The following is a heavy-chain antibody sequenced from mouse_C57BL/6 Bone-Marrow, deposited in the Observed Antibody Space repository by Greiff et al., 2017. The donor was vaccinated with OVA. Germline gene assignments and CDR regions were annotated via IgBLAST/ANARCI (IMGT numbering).Heavy chain of an antibody. CDR1: GFNIKDDY. V-gene: IGHV14-4*01. Sequence: EVQGVESGAELVRPGASVKLSCTASGFNIKDDYMHWVKQRPEQGLEWIGWIDPENGDTEYASKFQGKATITADTSSNTAYLQLSSLTSEDTAVYYCTLYDGYPWFAYWGQGTLVTVSA. CDR2: IDPENGDT. CDR3: TLYDGYPWFAY. J-gene: IGHJ3*01. D-gene: IGHD2-3*01.